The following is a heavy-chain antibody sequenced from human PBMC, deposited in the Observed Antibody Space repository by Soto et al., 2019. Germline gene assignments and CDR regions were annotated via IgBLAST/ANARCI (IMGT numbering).Heavy chain of an antibody. J-gene: IGHJ3*01. CDR3: AREAERITFGGVIVS. Sequence: GGSLRLSCAASGFTFSSYGMHWVRQAPGKGLEWVAVIWYDGSNKYYADSVKGRFTISRDNSKNTLYLQMNSLRAEDTAVYYCAREAERITFGGVIVSWGQGTMVTVSS. CDR2: IWYDGSNK. D-gene: IGHD3-16*02. V-gene: IGHV3-33*01. CDR1: GFTFSSYG.